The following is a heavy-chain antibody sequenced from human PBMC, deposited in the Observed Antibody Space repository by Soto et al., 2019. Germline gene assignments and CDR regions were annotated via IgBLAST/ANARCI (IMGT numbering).Heavy chain of an antibody. CDR1: GGSISSYY. CDR2: ICTSGST. V-gene: IGHV4-4*07. CDR3: ARDSYYYDSSGYYVFLHPHYYYYGMDV. D-gene: IGHD3-22*01. Sequence: PSETLSLTCTVSGGSISSYYWSWIRQPAGKGLEWIGRICTSGSTNYNPSLKSRVTMSVDTSKNQFSLKLSSVTAADTAVYYCARDSYYYDSSGYYVFLHPHYYYYGMDVWGQGTTVTVSS. J-gene: IGHJ6*02.